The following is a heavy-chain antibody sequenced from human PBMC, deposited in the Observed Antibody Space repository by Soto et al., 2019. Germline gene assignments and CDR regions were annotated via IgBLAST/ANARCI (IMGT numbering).Heavy chain of an antibody. V-gene: IGHV4-59*01. J-gene: IGHJ4*02. CDR2: IYYSGST. CDR3: ARYSSSWQGYYFDY. CDR1: GGSISSYY. D-gene: IGHD6-13*01. Sequence: PSETLSLTCTVSGGSISSYYWSWIRQPPGKGLEWIGYIYYSGSTNYNPSLKSRVTISVDTSKNQFSLKLSSVTAADTAVYYCARYSSSWQGYYFDYWGQGTLVTVSS.